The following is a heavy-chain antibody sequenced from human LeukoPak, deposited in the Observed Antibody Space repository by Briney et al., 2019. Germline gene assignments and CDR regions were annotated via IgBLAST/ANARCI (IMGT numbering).Heavy chain of an antibody. Sequence: ASVKVSCKASGYTFTSNYIHWVRQAPGQGLEWMGMIYPRDGSTSYAQKFQGRVTVTRDTSTSTVHMELSGLRSEDTAVYYCATHYYDSSGQFDYWGQGTLVTVSS. J-gene: IGHJ4*02. D-gene: IGHD3-22*01. CDR1: GYTFTSNY. V-gene: IGHV1-46*01. CDR2: IYPRDGST. CDR3: ATHYYDSSGQFDY.